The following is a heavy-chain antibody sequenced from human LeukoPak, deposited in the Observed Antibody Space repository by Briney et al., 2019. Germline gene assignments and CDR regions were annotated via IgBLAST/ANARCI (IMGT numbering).Heavy chain of an antibody. CDR3: AREMEAVAASDY. V-gene: IGHV4-34*01. J-gene: IGHJ4*02. Sequence: SETLSLTCAVYGESFSDYYWSWIRQPPGKGLEWIGEIYHSGSTNYNPSLKSRVTISVDKSKNQFSLKLSSVTAADTAVYYCAREMEAVAASDYWGQGTLVTVSS. CDR2: IYHSGST. CDR1: GESFSDYY. D-gene: IGHD6-19*01.